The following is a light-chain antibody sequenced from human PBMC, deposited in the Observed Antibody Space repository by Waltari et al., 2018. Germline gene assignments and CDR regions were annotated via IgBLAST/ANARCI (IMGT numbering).Light chain of an antibody. V-gene: IGKV3-20*01. CDR1: QSVGRY. CDR2: DAS. CDR3: QHYVRLPAT. J-gene: IGKJ1*01. Sequence: ELFLPQSPGPRSFSPGERAPPACRVSQSVGRYLAWYQQKPGQAPRLLIYDASRRATGIPDRFSGSGSGTDFSLTISRLEPEDFAVYYCQHYVRLPATFGQGTKVEI.